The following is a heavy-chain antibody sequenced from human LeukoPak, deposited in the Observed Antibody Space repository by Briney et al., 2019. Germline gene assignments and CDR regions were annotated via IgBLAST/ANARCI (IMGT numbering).Heavy chain of an antibody. CDR1: GFTFNNAW. CDR2: IKSKADAGTT. J-gene: IGHJ4*02. Sequence: KPGGSLRLSCAASGFTFNNAWMAWVRQAPGKGLEWVGRIKSKADAGTTDYAAPVKGRFTISRDDPKNTLYLQMNSLKTEDTGMYYCTTDDPVNRSWGQGTLVTVSS. D-gene: IGHD2/OR15-2a*01. CDR3: TTDDPVNRS. V-gene: IGHV3-15*01.